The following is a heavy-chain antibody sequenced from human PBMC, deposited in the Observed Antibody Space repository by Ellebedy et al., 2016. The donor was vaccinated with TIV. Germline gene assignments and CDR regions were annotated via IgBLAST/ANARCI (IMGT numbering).Heavy chain of an antibody. CDR1: GFTVTTNY. Sequence: GESLKISCAASGFTVTTNYMNWVRQAPGKGLEWVSVIFSAADGGETHYADSVKGRFTISRDSSKNTLYLQMNSLRPEDTAVYYCARNDAMDVWGQGTTVTVSS. CDR3: ARNDAMDV. V-gene: IGHV3-53*05. J-gene: IGHJ6*02. CDR2: IFSAADGGET.